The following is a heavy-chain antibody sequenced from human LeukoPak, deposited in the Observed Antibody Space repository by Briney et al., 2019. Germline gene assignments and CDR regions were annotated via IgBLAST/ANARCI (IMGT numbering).Heavy chain of an antibody. CDR1: GFIFRDYG. CDR3: ARWGGTRQYYFDY. J-gene: IGHJ4*02. D-gene: IGHD1-1*01. V-gene: IGHV3-33*01. CDR2: TRFDGSIK. Sequence: GRSLRLSCAVSGFIFRDYGFHWVRQAPGKGLEWVAVTRFDGSIKQYADSVKGRFTISRDDSKNTLYLQMNSLKSDDTAVYYCARWGGTRQYYFDYWGRGTLVTVSS.